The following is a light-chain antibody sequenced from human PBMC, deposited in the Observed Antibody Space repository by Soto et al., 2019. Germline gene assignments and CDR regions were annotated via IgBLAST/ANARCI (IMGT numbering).Light chain of an antibody. CDR2: SAS. CDR1: QDIKDE. Sequence: AIQMTQSPSSLSAFVGDSVTITCRASQDIKDEVGWYQQKPGKAPRLLIFSASSLQSGVPSRFRGSGTGTDFTLTIIGLQAADFATYYCLQHDSYPWTFGQGTKVEIK. J-gene: IGKJ1*01. V-gene: IGKV1-6*01. CDR3: LQHDSYPWT.